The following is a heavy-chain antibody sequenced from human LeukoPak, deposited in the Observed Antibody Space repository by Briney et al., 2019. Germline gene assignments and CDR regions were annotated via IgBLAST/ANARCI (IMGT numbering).Heavy chain of an antibody. CDR1: GFTVSDNY. V-gene: IGHV3-53*01. D-gene: IGHD2-15*01. J-gene: IGHJ3*01. Sequence: GSLRLSCAASGFTVSDNYMSWVRQAPGKGLEWVSVLYSGGNTYYADSVKGRFTISRDNSKNSPYLQMNSLRAEDTAVYYCARYCNGGSCYRAAFDVWGPGTMVTVSS. CDR2: LYSGGNT. CDR3: ARYCNGGSCYRAAFDV.